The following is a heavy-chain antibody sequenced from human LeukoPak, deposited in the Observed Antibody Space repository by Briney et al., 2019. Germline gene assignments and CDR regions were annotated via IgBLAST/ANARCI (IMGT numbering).Heavy chain of an antibody. Sequence: GGSLRLSCAASGFIFSTYEMHWVRQAQGKGLEWVSYISTSGSTIYYADSVKGRFTFSRDNARNSLFLQMNRLRAEDTAVYYCARDGPAYSFEYWGQGTLVTVSS. D-gene: IGHD2-21*01. CDR3: ARDGPAYSFEY. CDR1: GFIFSTYE. CDR2: ISTSGSTI. J-gene: IGHJ4*02. V-gene: IGHV3-48*03.